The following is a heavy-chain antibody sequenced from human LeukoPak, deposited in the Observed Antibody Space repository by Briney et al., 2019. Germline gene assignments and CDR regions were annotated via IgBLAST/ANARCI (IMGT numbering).Heavy chain of an antibody. V-gene: IGHV3-9*01. Sequence: GRSLRLSCVVSGFRFDDYGLHWVRQAPGKGLEWVSGISWSGSTTGYADSVKGRFTISRESAKNSLYLQMDSLRVEDTALYYCAKDESTGGFAPGYFYGMGVWGQGTTVTVSS. CDR2: ISWSGSTT. J-gene: IGHJ6*02. CDR1: GFRFDDYG. CDR3: AKDESTGGFAPGYFYGMGV. D-gene: IGHD3-16*01.